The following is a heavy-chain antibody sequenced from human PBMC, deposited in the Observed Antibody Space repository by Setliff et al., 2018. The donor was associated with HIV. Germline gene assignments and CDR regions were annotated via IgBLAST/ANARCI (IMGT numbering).Heavy chain of an antibody. D-gene: IGHD3-22*01. CDR3: ARDPHYFDRSGYYSYFYFDY. CDR1: GLLFSDAW. Sequence: GSLRLSCAVSGLLFSDAWVSWVRQAPGKGLEWIGSISYSGNTYYHPSLQSRVTISLDMSKDQFSLKVKSVTAADTAIYYCARDPHYFDRSGYYSYFYFDYWGQGMLVTVSS. J-gene: IGHJ4*02. V-gene: IGHV4-4*02. CDR2: ISYSGNT.